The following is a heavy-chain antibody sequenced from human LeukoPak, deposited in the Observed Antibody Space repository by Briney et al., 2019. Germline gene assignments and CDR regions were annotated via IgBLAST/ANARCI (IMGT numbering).Heavy chain of an antibody. Sequence: KSSETLSLTCNVSGYFISSGYYWGWIRQPPGKGLEWIGSIYHSGSTYYNPSLKSRVTMSIDTSKNQFSLKLISVTAADTAVYYCARDLDDFWSGYIDYWGQGTLVTVSS. CDR1: GYFISSGYY. V-gene: IGHV4-38-2*02. J-gene: IGHJ4*02. D-gene: IGHD3-3*01. CDR2: IYHSGST. CDR3: ARDLDDFWSGYIDY.